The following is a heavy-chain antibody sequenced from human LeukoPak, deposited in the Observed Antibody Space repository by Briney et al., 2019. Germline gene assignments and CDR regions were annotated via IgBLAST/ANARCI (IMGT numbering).Heavy chain of an antibody. J-gene: IGHJ4*02. Sequence: PGRSLRLSCAASGFTFINYGMHWVRQAPGKGLEWVAVFSYDGNNKYYADSVKGRFTISRDNSKNTLYLQMNSLRAEDTAVYYCARGGESSRYCSGGSCYSVAPHFDYWGQGTLVTVSS. CDR2: FSYDGNNK. CDR3: ARGGESSRYCSGGSCYSVAPHFDY. CDR1: GFTFINYG. V-gene: IGHV3-30*03. D-gene: IGHD2-15*01.